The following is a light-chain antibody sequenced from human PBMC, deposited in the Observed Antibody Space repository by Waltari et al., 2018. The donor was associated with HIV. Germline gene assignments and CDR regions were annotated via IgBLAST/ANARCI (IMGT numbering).Light chain of an antibody. J-gene: IGLJ3*02. V-gene: IGLV7-46*01. CDR1: TGAVTSGHY. CDR2: DTS. Sequence: QAVVTQEPSLTVSPGGTVTLTCGSSTGAVTSGHYHYWSQQKPCQAPRTLIYDTSTKHSVTPARFSCSLLGGKAALTLSGAQPEDEAEYYCLLSYSGGRGFGVGTKLTVL. CDR3: LLSYSGGRG.